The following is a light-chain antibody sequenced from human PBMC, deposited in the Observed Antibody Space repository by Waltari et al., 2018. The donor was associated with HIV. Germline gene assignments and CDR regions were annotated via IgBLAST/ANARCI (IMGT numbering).Light chain of an antibody. V-gene: IGKV3-20*01. J-gene: IGKJ1*01. CDR1: QSVSSSH. CDR2: DAS. Sequence: ETILTQSPGTLSLSPGERATLPCRASQSVSSSHLAWYQQKPGQAPRLIVYDASSRATGIPDRFSGSGSGTDFILTINGLEPEDFAVYYCQQYDNSRWTFGQGTKVEIK. CDR3: QQYDNSRWT.